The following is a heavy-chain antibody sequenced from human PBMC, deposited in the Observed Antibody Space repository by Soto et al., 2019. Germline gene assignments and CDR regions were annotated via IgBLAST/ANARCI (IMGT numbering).Heavy chain of an antibody. Sequence: QVQLVESGGGVVQPGRSLRLSCAASGFTFSSYAMHWVRQAPGKGLEWVAVISYDGSNKYYADSVKGRFTISRDNSKNTLNLQMNSMRAEDTAVYYCARDGGSSGGRWGNAFDIWGQGTMVTVSS. J-gene: IGHJ3*02. D-gene: IGHD2-15*01. CDR2: ISYDGSNK. CDR3: ARDGGSSGGRWGNAFDI. CDR1: GFTFSSYA. V-gene: IGHV3-30-3*01.